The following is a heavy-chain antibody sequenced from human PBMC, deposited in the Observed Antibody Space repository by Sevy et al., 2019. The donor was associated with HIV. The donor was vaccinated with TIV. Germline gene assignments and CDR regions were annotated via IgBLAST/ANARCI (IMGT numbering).Heavy chain of an antibody. CDR1: GFTFSSYA. CDR2: ISGSGGST. V-gene: IGHV3-23*01. Sequence: GESLKISCAASGFTFSSYAMSWVRQAPGKGLEWVSAISGSGGSTYYADSVKGRFTISRDNSKNTLYLQMNSLRAEDTAVYYCAKDASGRVTSVLIGWGQGTLVTVSS. D-gene: IGHD1-26*01. J-gene: IGHJ4*02. CDR3: AKDASGRVTSVLIG.